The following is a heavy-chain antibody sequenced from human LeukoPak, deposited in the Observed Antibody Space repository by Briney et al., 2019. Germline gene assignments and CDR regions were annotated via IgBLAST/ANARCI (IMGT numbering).Heavy chain of an antibody. CDR2: IYYSGST. CDR3: ARDFWSGYRYYGMDV. Sequence: SETLSLTCTVSGGSINSYYWSWIRQPPGKGLEWIGYIYYSGSTNYNSSLKSRVTISVDTSKNQFSLKLSSVTAADTAVYYCARDFWSGYRYYGMDVWGQGTTVTVSS. V-gene: IGHV4-59*12. J-gene: IGHJ6*02. D-gene: IGHD3-3*01. CDR1: GGSINSYY.